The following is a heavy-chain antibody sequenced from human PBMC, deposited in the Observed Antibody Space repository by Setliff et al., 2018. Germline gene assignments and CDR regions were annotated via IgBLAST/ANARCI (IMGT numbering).Heavy chain of an antibody. Sequence: SETLSLTCTVSGGSVSSGSYFWSWIRQPPGKGLEWIGYIHYSGSTSNNPSLKSRVTMSVATSKNQFSLKLNSVTAADMAVYYCARESRYYYDNLGTLDYWGQGTLVTVSS. J-gene: IGHJ4*02. CDR2: IHYSGST. CDR3: ARESRYYYDNLGTLDY. CDR1: GGSVSSGSYF. D-gene: IGHD3-22*01. V-gene: IGHV4-61*01.